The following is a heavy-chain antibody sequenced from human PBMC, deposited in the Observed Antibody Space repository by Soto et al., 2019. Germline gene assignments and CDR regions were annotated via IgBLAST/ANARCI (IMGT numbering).Heavy chain of an antibody. CDR2: INHSGST. D-gene: IGHD6-13*01. V-gene: IGHV4-34*01. J-gene: IGHJ4*02. Sequence: QVQLQQWGAGLLKPSETLSLTCAVYGGSFSGYYWSWIRQPPGKGLEWIGEINHSGSTNYNPSLKSRVTISVDTSKNQFSLKLSSVTAADTAVYYCARGQSGIAAAGDYWGQGTLVTVSS. CDR1: GGSFSGYY. CDR3: ARGQSGIAAAGDY.